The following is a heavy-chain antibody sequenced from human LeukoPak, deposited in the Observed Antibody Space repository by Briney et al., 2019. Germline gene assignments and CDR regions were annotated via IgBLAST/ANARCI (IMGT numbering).Heavy chain of an antibody. CDR2: IYTSGST. CDR3: ARGYVDTAMVRPLGAFDI. CDR1: GGSISSGSYY. D-gene: IGHD5-18*01. J-gene: IGHJ3*02. V-gene: IGHV4-61*02. Sequence: ASQTLSLTCTVSGGSISSGSYYWSWIRQPAWKGLEWIGRIYTSGSTNYNPSLKSRVTISVDTSKNQFSLKLSSVTAADTAVYYCARGYVDTAMVRPLGAFDIWGQGTMVTVSS.